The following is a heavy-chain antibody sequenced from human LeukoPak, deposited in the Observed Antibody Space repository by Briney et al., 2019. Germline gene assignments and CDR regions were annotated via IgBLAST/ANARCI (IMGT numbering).Heavy chain of an antibody. Sequence: GASVKVSCKASGYTFTGYYMHWVRQAPGQGLEWMGWINPNSGGTNYAQKFQGRVTMTRDTSISTAYMELSRLRSDDTAVYYCARDKGYCGGGSCGYFDYWGQGTLVTVSS. CDR2: INPNSGGT. CDR3: ARDKGYCGGGSCGYFDY. V-gene: IGHV1-2*02. CDR1: GYTFTGYY. J-gene: IGHJ4*02. D-gene: IGHD2-15*01.